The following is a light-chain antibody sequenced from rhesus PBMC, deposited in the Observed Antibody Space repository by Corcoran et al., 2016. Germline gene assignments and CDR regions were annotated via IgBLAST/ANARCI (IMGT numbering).Light chain of an antibody. CDR3: QQYNSDPPLT. CDR2: YAS. CDR1: QGFSSY. Sequence: DIQMTQSPSSLSASVGDRVTITCRASQGFSSYLAWYQQKPGKAPKPLIFYASKLESGVTSRFSGSGSGPEFTLTISSPQPEDFATDYCQQYNSDPPLTFGGGTKVEIK. V-gene: IGKV1-37*01. J-gene: IGKJ4*01.